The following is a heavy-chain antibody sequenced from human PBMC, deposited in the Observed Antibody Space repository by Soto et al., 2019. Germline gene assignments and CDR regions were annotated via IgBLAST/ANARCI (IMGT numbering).Heavy chain of an antibody. V-gene: IGHV3-21*01. Sequence: GGSLRLSCAASGFTFSGYSMNWVRQAPGKGLEWVSSISSSSSYIYYADSVKGRFTISRDNAKNSLYLQMNSLRAEDTAVYYCERSDIAARQGWFDPWGQGTLVTVSS. CDR2: ISSSSSYI. CDR1: GFTFSGYS. D-gene: IGHD6-6*01. CDR3: ERSDIAARQGWFDP. J-gene: IGHJ5*02.